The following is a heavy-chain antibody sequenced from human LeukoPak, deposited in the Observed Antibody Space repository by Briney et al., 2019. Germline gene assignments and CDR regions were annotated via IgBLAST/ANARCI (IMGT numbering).Heavy chain of an antibody. CDR1: GFTFSSYG. V-gene: IGHV3-30*02. Sequence: GGSLRLSCAASGFTFSSYGMHWVRQAPGKGLEWVAFIRYDGSNKYYADSVKGRFTISRDNSKNTLYLQMNSLRAEDTAVYYCARDGVVVPAAPRGYFDYWGQGTLVTVSS. CDR2: IRYDGSNK. CDR3: ARDGVVVPAAPRGYFDY. J-gene: IGHJ4*02. D-gene: IGHD2-2*01.